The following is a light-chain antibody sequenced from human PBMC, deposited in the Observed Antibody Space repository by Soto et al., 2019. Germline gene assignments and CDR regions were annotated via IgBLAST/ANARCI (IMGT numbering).Light chain of an antibody. CDR2: AAS. J-gene: IGKJ2*01. Sequence: AIQMTQSTSCLSASVGERVTITCRASQGIRNDLGWYQRKPGKAPKLLIYAASNLQSGVPSTFSGSGSDTDFTLTISSLQPEDFATYYCLQDHNYPYTFGQGTKLEIK. CDR3: LQDHNYPYT. CDR1: QGIRND. V-gene: IGKV1-6*01.